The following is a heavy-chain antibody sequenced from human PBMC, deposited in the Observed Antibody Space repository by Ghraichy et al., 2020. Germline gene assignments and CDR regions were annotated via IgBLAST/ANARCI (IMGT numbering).Heavy chain of an antibody. D-gene: IGHD5-18*01. J-gene: IGHJ4*02. CDR3: ARRGYSYGSHPFDH. V-gene: IGHV4-39*07. CDR1: GGSISSTSDY. CDR2: IYYTGST. Sequence: SETLSLTCTVSGGSISSTSDYWGWIRQPPGKGLEWIGSIYYTGSTHYHPSLKSRVIISGDTSKNQFSLKVRSVTAADTAVYYCARRGYSYGSHPFDHWGRGTLVTVSS.